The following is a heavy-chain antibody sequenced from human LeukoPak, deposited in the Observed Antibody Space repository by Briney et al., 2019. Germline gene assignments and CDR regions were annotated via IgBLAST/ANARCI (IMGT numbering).Heavy chain of an antibody. D-gene: IGHD3-10*02. CDR2: IRYDGNKK. J-gene: IGHJ4*02. CDR3: AKNVRGVTLGSVDY. V-gene: IGHV3-30*02. CDR1: GFTFSTYG. Sequence: PGGSLRLSCAASGFTFSTYGMHWVRQAPGKGLEWVAFIRYDGNKKYYADSVKGRFTVSRDNPKNTLYLQMHSLRIEDTAVYYCAKNVRGVTLGSVDYWGQGTLVTVSS.